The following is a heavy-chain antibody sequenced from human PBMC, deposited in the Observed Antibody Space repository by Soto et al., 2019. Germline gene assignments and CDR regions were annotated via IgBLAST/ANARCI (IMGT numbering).Heavy chain of an antibody. J-gene: IGHJ4*02. CDR3: TTGHPELYYYDSSGYQH. CDR2: IKSKTDGGTT. Sequence: GGSLRLSCAASGFTFINAWMSWVRQAPGKGLEWVGRIKSKTDGGTTDYAAPVKGRFTVSRDDSKNTLYLQMNSLKTEDTAVYYCTTGHPELYYYDSSGYQHWGQGTLVTVSS. V-gene: IGHV3-15*01. D-gene: IGHD3-22*01. CDR1: GFTFINAW.